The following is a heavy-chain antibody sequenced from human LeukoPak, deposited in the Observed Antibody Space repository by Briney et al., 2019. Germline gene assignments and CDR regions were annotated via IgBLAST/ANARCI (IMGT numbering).Heavy chain of an antibody. D-gene: IGHD4-23*01. CDR2: IRQDGSEK. CDR1: GFTFRSYR. CDR3: ARTNTMVTPRHFDY. V-gene: IGHV3-7*01. J-gene: IGHJ4*02. Sequence: GGSLRLSCAASGFTFRSYRMSWVRQAPGKGLEWVANIRQDGSEKYYVGSVKGRFTISRDNAKNSLYLQMNSVRVEDTAVYYCARTNTMVTPRHFDYWGQGTLVTVSS.